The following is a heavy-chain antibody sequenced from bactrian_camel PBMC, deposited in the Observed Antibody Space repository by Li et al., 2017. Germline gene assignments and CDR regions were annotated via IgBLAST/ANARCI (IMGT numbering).Heavy chain of an antibody. D-gene: IGHD2*01. CDR1: PRAYGTWC. CDR3: AAGRRWSGPAALSANLFSY. V-gene: IGHV3S1*01. CDR2: IDTGDGTT. Sequence: QVQLVESGGASVQAGGSLRLSCEWYPRAYGTWCMYWFRQVPGKEREGVAGIDTGDGTTHYADAVKGRFTISRDSAKNTLYLQMNSLKPEDTAMYYCAAGRRWSGPAALSANLFSYWGQGTQVTVS. J-gene: IGHJ4*01.